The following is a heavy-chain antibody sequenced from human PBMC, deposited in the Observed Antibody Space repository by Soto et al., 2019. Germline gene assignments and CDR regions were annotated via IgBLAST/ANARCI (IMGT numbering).Heavy chain of an antibody. J-gene: IGHJ6*02. D-gene: IGHD3-16*01. Sequence: PGGSLRLSCAASGLTFSDYYMSWIRQAPGKGLEWVSYISSSGSTIYYADSVKGRFTISRDNAKNSLYLQMNSLRAEDTAAYYCAYYYDYLWGHHPGAYYGMYVWGQGTTVAFS. CDR3: AYYYDYLWGHHPGAYYGMYV. CDR2: ISSSGSTI. V-gene: IGHV3-11*01. CDR1: GLTFSDYY.